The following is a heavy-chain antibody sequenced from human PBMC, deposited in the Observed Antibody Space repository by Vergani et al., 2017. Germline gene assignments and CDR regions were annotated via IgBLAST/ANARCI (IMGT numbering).Heavy chain of an antibody. CDR3: THRPDCSVGHCYDDY. D-gene: IGHD2-15*01. V-gene: IGHV2-5*02. CDR1: GSSISSNYYW. Sequence: QESGPGLVKPSETLSLTCTVSGSSISSNYYWGWIRQPPGKGLEWLAIVFWDDDKRYSPSLRNRVTITRDTSRNQVVLTMTNIDPVDTATYYCTHRPDCSVGHCYDDYWGQGTLVTVSS. CDR2: VFWDDDK. J-gene: IGHJ4*02.